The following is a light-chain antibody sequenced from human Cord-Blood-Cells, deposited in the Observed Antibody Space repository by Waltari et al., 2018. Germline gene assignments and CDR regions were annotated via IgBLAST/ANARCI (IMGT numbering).Light chain of an antibody. CDR2: RNN. J-gene: IGLJ3*02. Sequence: QSVLTQTPSASGTPGQRVTISCSRSSSNIGRNAVNWYQQLPGAAPKLLIYRNNQRPSGVPDRFSGSKSGTSASLAISGLQSEDEADYYCAAWDDSLNGPVFGGGTKLTVL. CDR3: AAWDDSLNGPV. CDR1: SSNIGRNA. V-gene: IGLV1-44*01.